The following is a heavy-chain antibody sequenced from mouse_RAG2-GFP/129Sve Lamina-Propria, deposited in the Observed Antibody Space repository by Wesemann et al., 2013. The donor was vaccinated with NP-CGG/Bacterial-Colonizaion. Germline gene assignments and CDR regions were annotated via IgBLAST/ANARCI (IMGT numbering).Heavy chain of an antibody. CDR2: ISYDGSN. Sequence: DVQLQESGPGLVKPSQSLSLTCSVTGYSITSGYYWNWIRQFPGNKLEWMGYISYDGSNNYNPSLKNRISITRDTSKNQFFLKLNSVTTEDTATYYCAREKGYGNYLWYFDVWGTGTTVTVSS. J-gene: IGHJ1*03. V-gene: IGHV3-6*01. CDR3: AREKGYGNYLWYFDV. CDR1: GYSITSGYY. D-gene: IGHD2-1*01.